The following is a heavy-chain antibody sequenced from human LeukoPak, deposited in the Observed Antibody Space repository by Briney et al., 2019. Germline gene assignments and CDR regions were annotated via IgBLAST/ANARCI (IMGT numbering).Heavy chain of an antibody. CDR2: IYYSGST. Sequence: PSETLSLTCTVSGGSISSSTYYWGWIRQPPGKGLEWIGNIYYSGSTYYNPSLKSRVTISVDTSKNQFSLKLSFVTAADTAVYYCARLELPNTLDYWGQGTLVTVSS. V-gene: IGHV4-39*01. D-gene: IGHD1-26*01. J-gene: IGHJ4*02. CDR1: GGSISSSTYY. CDR3: ARLELPNTLDY.